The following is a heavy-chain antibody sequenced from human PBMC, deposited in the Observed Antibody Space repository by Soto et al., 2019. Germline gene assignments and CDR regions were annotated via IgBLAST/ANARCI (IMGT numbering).Heavy chain of an antibody. J-gene: IGHJ6*03. CDR3: ARSVGSWYYYMDV. D-gene: IGHD3-10*01. CDR1: GGTFSSYT. Sequence: GASVKVSCKASGGTFSSYTISWVRQAPGQGLEWMGRIIPILGIANYAQKFQGRVTITADKSTSTAYMELSSLRSEDTAVYYCARSVGSWYYYMDVWGKGTTVTVSS. CDR2: IIPILGIA. V-gene: IGHV1-69*02.